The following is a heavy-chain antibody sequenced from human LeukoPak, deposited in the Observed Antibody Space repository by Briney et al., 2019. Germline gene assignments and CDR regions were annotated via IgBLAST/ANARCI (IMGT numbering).Heavy chain of an antibody. CDR3: ARLPPNRMFDY. D-gene: IGHD1-14*01. V-gene: IGHV4-38-2*02. CDR2: IYHSGST. J-gene: IGHJ4*02. Sequence: SETLSLTCTVSGGSISSYYWGWIRQPPGKGLEWIGSIYHSGSTYYNPSLKSRVTISVDTSKNQFSLKLSSVTAADTAVYYCARLPPNRMFDYWGQGTLVTVSS. CDR1: GGSISSYY.